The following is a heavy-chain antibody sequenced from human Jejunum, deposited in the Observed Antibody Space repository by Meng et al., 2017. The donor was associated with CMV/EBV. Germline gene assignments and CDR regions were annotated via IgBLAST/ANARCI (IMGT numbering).Heavy chain of an antibody. CDR3: ARMGYGFEFFDV. V-gene: IGHV3-7*01. J-gene: IGHJ3*01. CDR2: INDDGSET. D-gene: IGHD5-12*01. Sequence: SGFSFHTKRKNWLRPAPGKGLEWVANINDDGSETYYVDSVKGRFTISRDNANNSLYLQMDDLRAEDTAVYYCARMGYGFEFFDVWGQGTMVTVSS. CDR1: GFSFHTKR.